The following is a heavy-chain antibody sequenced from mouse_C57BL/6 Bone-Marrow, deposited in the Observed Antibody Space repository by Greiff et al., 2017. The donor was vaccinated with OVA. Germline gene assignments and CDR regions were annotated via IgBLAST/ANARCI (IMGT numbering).Heavy chain of an antibody. D-gene: IGHD4-1*01. J-gene: IGHJ3*01. V-gene: IGHV2-6*01. CDR1: GFSLTSYG. CDR2: IWGVGST. Sequence: RPVLLAPSQILSITCTVSGFSLTSYGVDWVRQSPGKGLEWLGVIWGVGSTNYNSALKSRLSISKDNSKSQVFLKMNSLQTDDTAMYYCASDLGRLAYWGQGTLVTVSA. CDR3: ASDLGRLAY.